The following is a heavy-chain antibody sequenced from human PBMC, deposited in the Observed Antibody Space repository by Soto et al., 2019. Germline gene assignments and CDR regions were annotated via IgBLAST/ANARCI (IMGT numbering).Heavy chain of an antibody. J-gene: IGHJ4*02. CDR2: ISYDGSNK. Sequence: PGGSLRLSCAASGFTFSSYGMHWVRQAPGKGLEWVAVISYDGSNKYYADSVKGRFTISRDNSKNTLYLQMNSLRAEDTAVYYCATGPLTIAARLNYFDYWGQGTLVTVSS. CDR1: GFTFSSYG. D-gene: IGHD6-6*01. V-gene: IGHV3-30*03. CDR3: ATGPLTIAARLNYFDY.